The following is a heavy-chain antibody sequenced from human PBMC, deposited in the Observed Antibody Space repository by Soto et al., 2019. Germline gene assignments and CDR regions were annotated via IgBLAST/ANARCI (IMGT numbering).Heavy chain of an antibody. V-gene: IGHV1-58*01. CDR3: AAPDFGDYWYFDL. Sequence: QMQLVQSVPEVKKPGTSVKVSCKASGFTFSSSIVQWVREARGQRLEWIGWIVVGSGHTNYEQKFQERVTITRDMSTSTAYMELSSLRSEDTAVYYCAAPDFGDYWYFDLWGRGTLVTVSS. CDR1: GFTFSSSI. CDR2: IVVGSGHT. J-gene: IGHJ2*01. D-gene: IGHD4-17*01.